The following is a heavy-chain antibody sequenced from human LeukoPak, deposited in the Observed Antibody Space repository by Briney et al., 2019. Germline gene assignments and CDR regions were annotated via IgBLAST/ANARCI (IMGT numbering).Heavy chain of an antibody. CDR3: ARDRDCSRTSCFNAFDG. V-gene: IGHV3-30*04. D-gene: IGHD2-2*01. Sequence: GGSLRLSCAASGFTFSTYELHWVRQAPGKGLEWVAVISHDGTDQYYGDSVKGRFTISRDNSKNALYLQMNSLRLEDTAVYYCARDRDCSRTSCFNAFDGWGQGTMAIVSS. J-gene: IGHJ3*01. CDR1: GFTFSTYE. CDR2: ISHDGTDQ.